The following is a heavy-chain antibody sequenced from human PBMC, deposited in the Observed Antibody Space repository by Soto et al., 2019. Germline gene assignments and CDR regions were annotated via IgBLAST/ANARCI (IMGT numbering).Heavy chain of an antibody. CDR1: GFTFSSYG. V-gene: IGHV3-30*18. D-gene: IGHD5-12*01. CDR3: AKVDSGYDWGSRGLYYFDY. J-gene: IGHJ4*02. CDR2: ISYDGSNK. Sequence: GGSLRLSCAASGFTFSSYGMHWVRQAPGKGLEWVAVISYDGSNKYYADSVKGRFTISRDNSKNTLYLQMNSLRAEDTAVYYCAKVDSGYDWGSRGLYYFDYWGQGTLVTVSS.